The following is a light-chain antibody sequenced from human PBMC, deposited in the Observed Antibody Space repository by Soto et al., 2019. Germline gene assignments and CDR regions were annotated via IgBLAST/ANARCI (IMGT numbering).Light chain of an antibody. V-gene: IGKV3D-20*01. CDR2: DAS. J-gene: IGKJ4*01. CDR3: QQYSSSPLT. CDR1: QSVSNSY. Sequence: EIVLTQSPATLSLSPGERATLSCGASQSVSNSYVAWYQQKPGLAPRPLIYDASNRATGIPDRFSGSGSGTDFTLTISRLEPEDFAVYYCQQYSSSPLTFGGGTKVEIK.